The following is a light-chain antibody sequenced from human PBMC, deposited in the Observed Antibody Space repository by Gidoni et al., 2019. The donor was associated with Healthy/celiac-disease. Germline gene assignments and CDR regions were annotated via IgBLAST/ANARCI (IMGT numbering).Light chain of an antibody. J-gene: IGKJ2*01. V-gene: IGKV1-39*01. Sequence: DIEMTQSPSSLSASVGDRVTITCRASQSISSYLNWYQQKPGKAPKLLIYAASSLQSGVPSRFSGSGSGTAFTLTISSLQPEDFATYYCQQSYSHRTFGQGTKLEIK. CDR3: QQSYSHRT. CDR1: QSISSY. CDR2: AAS.